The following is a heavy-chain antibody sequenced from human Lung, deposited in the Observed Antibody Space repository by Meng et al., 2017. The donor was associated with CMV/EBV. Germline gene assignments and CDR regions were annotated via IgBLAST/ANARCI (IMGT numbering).Heavy chain of an antibody. CDR3: ARACSSTSCYPYYYYYYGRDV. CDR2: INPNSGGT. V-gene: IGHV1-2*02. J-gene: IGHJ6*02. CDR1: GYTFTGYY. D-gene: IGHD2-2*01. Sequence: ASVXVSXKASGYTFTGYYMHWVRQAPGQGLEWMGWINPNSGGTNYAQKFQGRVTMTRDTSISTAYMELSRLRSDDTAVYYCARACSSTSCYPYYYYYYGRDVWXQGTXVTVAS.